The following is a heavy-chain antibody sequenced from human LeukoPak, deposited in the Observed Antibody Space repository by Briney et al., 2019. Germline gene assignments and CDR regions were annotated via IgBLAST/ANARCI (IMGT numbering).Heavy chain of an antibody. V-gene: IGHV4-34*01. CDR1: GGSFSGYY. CDR2: INHSGRT. CDR3: ARSLSILRFLEWSTQNRFDP. D-gene: IGHD3-3*01. Sequence: SETLSLTCAVYGGSFSGYYWSWIRQPPGKGLEWIGEINHSGRTNYNPSLKSRVTISVDTSKNQFSLKLSSVTAADTAVYYCARSLSILRFLEWSTQNRFDPWGQGTLVTVSS. J-gene: IGHJ5*02.